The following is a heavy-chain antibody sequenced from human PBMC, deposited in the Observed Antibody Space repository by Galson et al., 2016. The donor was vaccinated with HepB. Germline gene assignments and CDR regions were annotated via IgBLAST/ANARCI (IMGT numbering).Heavy chain of an antibody. V-gene: IGHV2-5*01. CDR1: GFSLSTSGVG. Sequence: PALVKPTQTLTLTCTFSGFSLSTSGVGVGWIRQPPGEALEWLALIYWNDDKRYSPSLKSSFSITKDTSKNHVVLTMTNMDPVDTATYYCSRRTLHAGHWTFDYWGQGTLVTVSS. CDR2: IYWNDDK. J-gene: IGHJ4*02. D-gene: IGHD1-1*01. CDR3: SRRTLHAGHWTFDY.